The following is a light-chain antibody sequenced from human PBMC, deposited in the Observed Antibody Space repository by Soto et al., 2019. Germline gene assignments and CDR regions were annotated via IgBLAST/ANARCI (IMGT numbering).Light chain of an antibody. CDR1: SSDVGGYNY. CDR3: CSHTSYSTRV. CDR2: EVS. J-gene: IGLJ1*01. V-gene: IGLV2-14*01. Sequence: QSVLTQPASVSGSPGQSIAISCTGTSSDVGGYNYVSWYQQHPGKAPKLIIHEVSDRPSGISDRFSGSKSGNTASLTISGLQADDEADYYCCSHTSYSTRVFGTGTKLTVL.